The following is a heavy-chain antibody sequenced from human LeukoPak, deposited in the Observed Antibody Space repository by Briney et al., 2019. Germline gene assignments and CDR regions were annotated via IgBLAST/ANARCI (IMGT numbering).Heavy chain of an antibody. CDR2: IDRNGSRI. Sequence: GGSLRLSCAVSGFTFSSYWMHWVRQAPGKGLVWVSRIDRNGSRINYADSVKGRFTISRDNGKNTLFLQMNSLRAEDAAVYYCVRGNDYGGPHYWGQGTLVTVSS. CDR3: VRGNDYGGPHY. CDR1: GFTFSSYW. V-gene: IGHV3-74*01. J-gene: IGHJ4*02. D-gene: IGHD4-23*01.